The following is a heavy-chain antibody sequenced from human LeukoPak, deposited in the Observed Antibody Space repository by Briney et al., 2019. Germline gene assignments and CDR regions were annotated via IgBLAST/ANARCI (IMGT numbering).Heavy chain of an antibody. V-gene: IGHV3-7*01. D-gene: IGHD3-22*01. J-gene: IGHJ4*02. CDR3: ARDRIYYDSSGYSDY. CDR2: IKQDGSEK. CDR1: GFTFSSYA. Sequence: GGSLRLSCAASGFTFSSYAMSWVRQAPGKGLEWVANIKQDGSEKYYVDSVEGRFTISRDNAKNSLYLQMNSLRAEDTAVYYCARDRIYYDSSGYSDYWGQGTLVTVSS.